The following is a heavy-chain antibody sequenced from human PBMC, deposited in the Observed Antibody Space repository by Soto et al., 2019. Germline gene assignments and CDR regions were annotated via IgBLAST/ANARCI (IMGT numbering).Heavy chain of an antibody. Sequence: QVQLVESGGGLVKPGGSLRLSCAASGFTFSDFYMSWIRQAPGKGLESISYISSGSTNIFYADSVKGRFTVSRDNAKNSVYLQMDSLRAEDTAVYYCARDRNAAGSDYWGQGTLVTVSS. CDR3: ARDRNAAGSDY. V-gene: IGHV3-11*01. CDR2: ISSGSTNI. D-gene: IGHD1-1*01. CDR1: GFTFSDFY. J-gene: IGHJ4*02.